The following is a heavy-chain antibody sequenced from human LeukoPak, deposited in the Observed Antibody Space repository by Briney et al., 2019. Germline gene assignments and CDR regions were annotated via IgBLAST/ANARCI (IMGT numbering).Heavy chain of an antibody. Sequence: GASVKVSCKASGGTFSSYVISWVRQAPGQGLEWMGRIIPILGIANYAQKFQGRVTITADKSTSTAYMELSSLRSEDTAVYYCARSEGGYSHFDYWGQGTLVTVSS. V-gene: IGHV1-69*04. CDR1: GGTFSSYV. CDR2: IIPILGIA. J-gene: IGHJ4*02. D-gene: IGHD5-18*01. CDR3: ARSEGGYSHFDY.